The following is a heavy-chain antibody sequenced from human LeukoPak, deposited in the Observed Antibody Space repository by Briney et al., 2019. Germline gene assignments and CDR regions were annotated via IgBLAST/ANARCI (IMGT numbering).Heavy chain of an antibody. D-gene: IGHD3-22*01. CDR3: ATSYYYDSSGYLDY. CDR2: FDPEDGET. J-gene: IGHJ4*02. Sequence: ASVKVSCKVSGYTLTELSMHWVRQAPGKGPEWMGGFDPEDGETIYAQKFQGRVTMTEDTSTDTAYMELSSLRSEDTAVYYCATSYYYDSSGYLDYWGQGTLVTVSS. CDR1: GYTLTELS. V-gene: IGHV1-24*01.